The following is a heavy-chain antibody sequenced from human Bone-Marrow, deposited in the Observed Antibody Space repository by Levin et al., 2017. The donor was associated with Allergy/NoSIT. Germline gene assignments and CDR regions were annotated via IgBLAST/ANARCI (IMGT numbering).Heavy chain of an antibody. V-gene: IGHV4-34*01. J-gene: IGHJ1*01. D-gene: IGHD6-13*01. CDR1: GGSFSGYY. CDR3: ARGRSSSSWYRYFQH. Sequence: SETLSLTCAVYGGSFSGYYWSWIRQPPGKGLEWIGEINHSGSTNYNPSLKSRVTISVDTSKNQFSLKLSSVTAADTAVYYCARGRSSSSWYRYFQHWGQGTLVTVSS. CDR2: INHSGST.